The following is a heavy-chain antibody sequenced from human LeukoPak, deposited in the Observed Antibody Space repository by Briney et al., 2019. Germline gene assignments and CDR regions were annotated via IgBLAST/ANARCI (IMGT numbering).Heavy chain of an antibody. V-gene: IGHV3-23*01. CDR1: GFTFSSYA. Sequence: GGSLRLSCAASGFTFSSYAMYWVRQAPEKGLEWVSGISGSGGSTYYADSVKGRFTISRDNSKNTPYLQMNSLRAEDTAVYYCAKDRGYSSSSASVFDYWGQGTLVTVSS. CDR3: AKDRGYSSSSASVFDY. D-gene: IGHD6-6*01. CDR2: ISGSGGST. J-gene: IGHJ4*02.